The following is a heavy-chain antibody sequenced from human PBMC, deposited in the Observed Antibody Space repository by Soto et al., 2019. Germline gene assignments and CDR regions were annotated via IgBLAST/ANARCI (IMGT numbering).Heavy chain of an antibody. J-gene: IGHJ4*02. V-gene: IGHV3-23*01. Sequence: GESLKISCAASGFTFSSYAMSWVRQAPGKGLEWVSAISGSGGSTYYADSVKGRFTISRDNSKNTLYLQMNSLRAEDTAVYYCAKDYYYDSSGYYGIGYWGQGTLVTVSS. D-gene: IGHD3-22*01. CDR3: AKDYYYDSSGYYGIGY. CDR2: ISGSGGST. CDR1: GFTFSSYA.